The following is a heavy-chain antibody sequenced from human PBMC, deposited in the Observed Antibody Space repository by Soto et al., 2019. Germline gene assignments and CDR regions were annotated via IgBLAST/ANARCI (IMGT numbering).Heavy chain of an antibody. Sequence: GGSLRLSCAASGFTFSDYYMSWIRQAPGKGLEWASYISSSGSTIYYADSVKGRFTISRDNAKNSLYLQMNSLRAEDTAVYYCARDSTLLWFGELLYYYYYMDVWGKGTTVTVSS. D-gene: IGHD3-10*01. CDR2: ISSSGSTI. V-gene: IGHV3-11*01. CDR1: GFTFSDYY. CDR3: ARDSTLLWFGELLYYYYYMDV. J-gene: IGHJ6*03.